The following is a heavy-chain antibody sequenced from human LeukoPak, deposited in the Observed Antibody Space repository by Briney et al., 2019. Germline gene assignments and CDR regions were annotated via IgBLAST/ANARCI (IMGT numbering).Heavy chain of an antibody. CDR3: ARATSVTAASY. Sequence: PGGSLRLSCGASGFTFSSYSMNWVRQAPGKGLEWVSYISSTGITTYYVDSVKDRFTISRDNAKNPLYLEMSSLRAEDTAVYYCARATSVTAASYWGQGTLVTVSS. D-gene: IGHD4-17*01. J-gene: IGHJ4*02. V-gene: IGHV3-48*01. CDR1: GFTFSSYS. CDR2: ISSTGITT.